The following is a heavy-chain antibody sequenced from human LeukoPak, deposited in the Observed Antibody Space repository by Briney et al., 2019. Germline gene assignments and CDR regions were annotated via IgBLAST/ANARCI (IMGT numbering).Heavy chain of an antibody. CDR3: ARARATYYYDSSGYYQDGYYFDY. J-gene: IGHJ4*02. Sequence: SETLSLTCAVYGGSFSGYYWSWIRQPPGKGLEWIGEINHSGSTNYNPSLKSRVTISVDTSKNQFSLKLSSVTAADTAVYYCARARATYYYDSSGYYQDGYYFDYWGQGTLVTVSS. CDR1: GGSFSGYY. CDR2: INHSGST. V-gene: IGHV4-34*01. D-gene: IGHD3-22*01.